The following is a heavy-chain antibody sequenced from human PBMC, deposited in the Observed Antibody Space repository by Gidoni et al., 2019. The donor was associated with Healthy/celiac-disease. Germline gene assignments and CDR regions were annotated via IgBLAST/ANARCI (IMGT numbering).Heavy chain of an antibody. CDR2: ISSSSSYI. D-gene: IGHD5-12*01. J-gene: IGHJ4*02. CDR1: GFTFSSYR. CDR3: ARGYSGYDCVDY. V-gene: IGHV3-21*01. Sequence: EVQLVEPGGCLVKPGGSLRLSCSASGFTFSSYRSNWVRQAPGTGLEWVSSISSSSSYIYDADSVKGRFTIARDNAKNSLYLQMNSLRAEGTAVYYCARGYSGYDCVDYWGQGTLVTVSS.